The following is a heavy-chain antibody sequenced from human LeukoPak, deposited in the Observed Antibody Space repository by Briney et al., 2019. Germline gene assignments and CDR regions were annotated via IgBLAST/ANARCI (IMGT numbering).Heavy chain of an antibody. Sequence: GGSLRLSCAASGFTFSDYYMSWIRQAPGKGLEWVSYISSSGSTIYYADSVKGRFTISRDNAKNSLNLQMNSLRAEDTAVYYCANGRYSYGYKNAFDIWGQGTMVTVSS. CDR2: ISSSGSTI. CDR3: ANGRYSYGYKNAFDI. J-gene: IGHJ3*02. D-gene: IGHD5-18*01. V-gene: IGHV3-11*04. CDR1: GFTFSDYY.